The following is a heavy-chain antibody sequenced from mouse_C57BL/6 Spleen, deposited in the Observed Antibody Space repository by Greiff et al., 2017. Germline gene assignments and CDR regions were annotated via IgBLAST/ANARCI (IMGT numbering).Heavy chain of an antibody. CDR2: IDPNSGGT. D-gene: IGHD1-1*01. Sequence: QVQLQQPGAELVKPGASVKLSCKASGYTFTSYWMHWVKQRPGRGLAWIGRIDPNSGGTKYNEKFKSKATLTVDKPSSTAYMQLSSLTSEDSAVYDCARPFTTVVEGNAMDYWGQGTSVTVSS. CDR3: ARPFTTVVEGNAMDY. J-gene: IGHJ4*01. CDR1: GYTFTSYW. V-gene: IGHV1-72*01.